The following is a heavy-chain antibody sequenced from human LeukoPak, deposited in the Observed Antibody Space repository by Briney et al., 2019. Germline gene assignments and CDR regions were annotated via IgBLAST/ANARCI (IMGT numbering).Heavy chain of an antibody. CDR3: AKGLNSAYCSSTSGYEAYYYDMDV. D-gene: IGHD2-2*01. V-gene: IGHV3-23*01. Sequence: GGSLRLSCAASGFSFSNSSMSWVRQAPGKGLEWVSPISGSGGSTYYAYSVKSRFTISRDNSKNTLYQQMNSLRAEDTAVYYCAKGLNSAYCSSTSGYEAYYYDMDVWGQGTTVTVSS. J-gene: IGHJ6*02. CDR1: GFSFSNSS. CDR2: ISGSGGST.